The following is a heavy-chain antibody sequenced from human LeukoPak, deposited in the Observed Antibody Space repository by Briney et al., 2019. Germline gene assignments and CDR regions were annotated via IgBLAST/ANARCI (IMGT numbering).Heavy chain of an antibody. CDR2: ISNSGGRT. Sequence: GALRLSCAASGFTFCSYAMSWVRQAPGKGLEWVSSISNSGGRTFYTDSVKGRFTISRDNSKITLYLQMNSLRAEDTAVYYCAKSYNGYESKPDYWGQGTLVTVSS. CDR3: AKSYNGYESKPDY. J-gene: IGHJ4*02. CDR1: GFTFCSYA. V-gene: IGHV3-23*01. D-gene: IGHD5-12*01.